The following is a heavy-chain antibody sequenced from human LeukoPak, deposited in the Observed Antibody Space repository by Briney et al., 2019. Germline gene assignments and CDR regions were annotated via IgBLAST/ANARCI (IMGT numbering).Heavy chain of an antibody. CDR1: LFAFTGYA. D-gene: IGHD2-2*01. V-gene: IGHV3-23*01. J-gene: IGHJ4*02. Sequence: PVGSLRLSCAPSLFAFTGYAMSWVRQAPGKGLGGGSAISGSVGVTYYADSVKGRFTISRDNSKNTLYLQMNSLRAEDRAVYYCAKSVVPAALGYWGQGTLVTVSS. CDR2: ISGSVGVT. CDR3: AKSVVPAALGY.